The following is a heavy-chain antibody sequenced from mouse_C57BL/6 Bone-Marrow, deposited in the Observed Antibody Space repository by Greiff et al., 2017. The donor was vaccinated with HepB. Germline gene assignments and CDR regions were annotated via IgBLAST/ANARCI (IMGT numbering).Heavy chain of an antibody. Sequence: QVQLKQSGPELVKPGASVKISCKASGYAFSSSWMNWVKQRPGKGLEWIGRIYPGDGDTNYNGKFKGKATLTADKSSSTAYMQLSSLTSEDSAVYFCARGAQATPYFDYWGQGTTLTVSS. V-gene: IGHV1-82*01. CDR1: GYAFSSSW. J-gene: IGHJ2*01. CDR2: IYPGDGDT. D-gene: IGHD3-2*02. CDR3: ARGAQATPYFDY.